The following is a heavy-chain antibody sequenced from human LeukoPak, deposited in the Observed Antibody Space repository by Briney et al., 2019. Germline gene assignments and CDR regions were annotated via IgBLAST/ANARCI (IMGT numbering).Heavy chain of an antibody. D-gene: IGHD3-9*01. CDR1: GGSISSGGYY. CDR2: IYYSGST. Sequence: PSQTLSLTCTVSGGSISSGGYYWSWIRQHPGKGLEWIGYIYYSGSTYYNPSLKSRVTISVDTSKNQFSLKLSSVTAADTAVYYCAREGTFLTGYYIVGDWGQGTLVTVSS. V-gene: IGHV4-31*03. J-gene: IGHJ4*02. CDR3: AREGTFLTGYYIVGD.